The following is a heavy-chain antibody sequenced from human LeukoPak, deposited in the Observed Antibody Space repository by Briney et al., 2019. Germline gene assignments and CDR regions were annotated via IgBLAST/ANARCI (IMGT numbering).Heavy chain of an antibody. CDR2: ISFDGSNK. CDR1: GFTFYSHA. D-gene: IGHD1-26*01. V-gene: IGHV3-30-3*01. Sequence: GGSLRLSCAASGFTFYSHAMVWVRQAPGKGLEWVSFISFDGSNKVHADSVMGRFTISRDNSKNTVDLQINSLRHEDTAVYYCAKDWGQRGVGASLGHWGQGTLVIVSS. J-gene: IGHJ4*02. CDR3: AKDWGQRGVGASLGH.